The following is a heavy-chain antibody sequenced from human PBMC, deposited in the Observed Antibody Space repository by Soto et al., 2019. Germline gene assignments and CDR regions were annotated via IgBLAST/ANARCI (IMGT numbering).Heavy chain of an antibody. V-gene: IGHV3-30*18. CDR1: EFTFNNFA. Sequence: GGYLRLSCAASEFTFNNFAMHCVRQGPGKELEWVSVISSHGNDKYYADSVKGRFTISRDNSKNTLYLQMNSLRGEDTAVYYCAKDRDIGAAGYNTDYRGQATLVTVFS. J-gene: IGHJ4*02. CDR3: AKDRDIGAAGYNTDY. CDR2: ISSHGNDK. D-gene: IGHD6-13*01.